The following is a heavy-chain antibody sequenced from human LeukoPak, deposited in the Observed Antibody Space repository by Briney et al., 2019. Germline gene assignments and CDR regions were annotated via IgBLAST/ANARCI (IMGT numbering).Heavy chain of an antibody. J-gene: IGHJ4*02. Sequence: GGSLRLSCAASGFTFSSYWMSWVRQAPGKGLEWVANIKQDGSEKYYVDSVKGRFTISRDNAKSSLYLQMNSLRAEDTAVYYCAREGGSYTTSPFDYWGQGTLVTVSS. V-gene: IGHV3-7*01. CDR1: GFTFSSYW. CDR2: IKQDGSEK. D-gene: IGHD1-26*01. CDR3: AREGGSYTTSPFDY.